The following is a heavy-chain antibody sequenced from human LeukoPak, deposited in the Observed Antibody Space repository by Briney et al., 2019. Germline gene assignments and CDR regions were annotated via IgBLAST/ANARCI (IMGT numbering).Heavy chain of an antibody. CDR3: AASSSTARSYFDY. V-gene: IGHV3-30*02. D-gene: IGHD5-18*01. CDR2: ITYDGSNT. Sequence: GGSLRLSCATSGFTFSSSTMRWVRQAPGKGLEGVAFITYDGSNTYYRDSVEGRFTISRDDSKNTVYLQMNSLRAGDTAVYYCAASSSTARSYFDYWGQGILVTVSS. CDR1: GFTFSSST. J-gene: IGHJ4*02.